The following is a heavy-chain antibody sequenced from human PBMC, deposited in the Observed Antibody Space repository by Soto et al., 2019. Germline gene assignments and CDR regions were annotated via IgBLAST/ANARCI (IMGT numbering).Heavy chain of an antibody. J-gene: IGHJ4*02. V-gene: IGHV1-8*01. Sequence: ASVKVSCKASGYTFTSYDINWVRQATGQGLERMGGMNPNSGNTGYAQKFQGRVTMTRTTSISTAYMELGSLRSEDTAVYYCARDPSSSWRFDYCGQGTLVTVSS. CDR2: MNPNSGNT. CDR1: GYTFTSYD. D-gene: IGHD6-13*01. CDR3: ARDPSSSWRFDY.